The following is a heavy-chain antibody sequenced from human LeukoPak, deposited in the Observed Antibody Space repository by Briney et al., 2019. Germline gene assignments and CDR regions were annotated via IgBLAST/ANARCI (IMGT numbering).Heavy chain of an antibody. Sequence: SETLSLTCTVYGGSFSGYYWSWIRQPPGKGLEWIGEINHSGSTNYNPSLKSRVTISVDTSKNQFSLKLSSVTAADTAVYYCARDWMYYYDSSGYYVSGGDYRGQGTLVTVSS. J-gene: IGHJ4*02. D-gene: IGHD3-22*01. V-gene: IGHV4-34*01. CDR1: GGSFSGYY. CDR3: ARDWMYYYDSSGYYVSGGDY. CDR2: INHSGST.